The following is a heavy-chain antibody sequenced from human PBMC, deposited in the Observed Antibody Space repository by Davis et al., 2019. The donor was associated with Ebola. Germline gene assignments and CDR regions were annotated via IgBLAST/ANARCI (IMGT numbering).Heavy chain of an antibody. CDR1: GGSISSSSYY. CDR3: ARQSYSSGWYGY. CDR2: IYYSGST. V-gene: IGHV4-39*01. J-gene: IGHJ4*02. Sequence: PSETLSLTCTVSGGSISSSSYYWGWIRQPPGKGLEWIGSIYYSGSTYYNPSLKSRVTISVDTSKNQFSLKLSSVTAADTAVYYCARQSYSSGWYGYWGQGTLVTVSS. D-gene: IGHD6-19*01.